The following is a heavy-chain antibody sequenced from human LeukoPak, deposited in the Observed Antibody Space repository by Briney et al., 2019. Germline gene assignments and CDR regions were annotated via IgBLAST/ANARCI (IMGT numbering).Heavy chain of an antibody. J-gene: IGHJ4*02. CDR3: ARVDSSSWRPMKFDY. CDR1: GGSISSGDYY. V-gene: IGHV4-30-4*08. CDR2: IYYSGST. Sequence: PSETLSLTCTVSGGSISSGDYYWSWIRQPPGKGLEWIGYIYYSGSTYYNPSLKSRVTISVDTSKNQFSLKLSSVTAAGTAVYYCARVDSSSWRPMKFDYWGQGTLVTVSS. D-gene: IGHD6-13*01.